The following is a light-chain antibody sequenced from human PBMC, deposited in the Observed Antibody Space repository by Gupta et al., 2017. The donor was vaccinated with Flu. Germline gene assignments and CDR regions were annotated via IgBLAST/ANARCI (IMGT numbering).Light chain of an antibody. J-gene: IGLJ3*02. Sequence: SYVLTQAPSLSVAPGQTASITCGGTNIGTKSVHWYQLKPGQAPVMVVYNDRARPSGIPERFSGSNAGNTATLAISGVEAGDEADYYCQVWDPSSDRWVFGGGTKVTV. CDR3: QVWDPSSDRWV. V-gene: IGLV3-21*02. CDR2: NDR. CDR1: NIGTKS.